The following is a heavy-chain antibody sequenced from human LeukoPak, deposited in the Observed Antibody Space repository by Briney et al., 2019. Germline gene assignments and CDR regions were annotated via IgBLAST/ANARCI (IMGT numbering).Heavy chain of an antibody. CDR3: ARGQDYYGSGSYNY. J-gene: IGHJ4*02. V-gene: IGHV4-61*02. CDR2: IYTSGRT. D-gene: IGHD3-10*01. CDR1: GGSISSGSYY. Sequence: SETLSLTCTVSGGSISSGSYYWSWIRQPAGKGLEWIGRIYTSGRTNYNPSLKIRVTISVDTTKNQFTLKLSSVTAADTAVYYCARGQDYYGSGSYNYWGQGTLVTVSS.